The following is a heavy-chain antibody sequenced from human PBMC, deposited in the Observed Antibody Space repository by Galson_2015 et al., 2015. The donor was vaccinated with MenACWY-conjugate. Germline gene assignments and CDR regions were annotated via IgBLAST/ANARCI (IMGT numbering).Heavy chain of an antibody. V-gene: IGHV1-3*01. CDR1: GYTFTSFG. Sequence: SVKVSCKASGYTFTSFGIHWVRQAPGQRLEWMGWIYAGNGDTQYSEKFQDRMIITRDTSATTAYMELNRLISEDTAVYYCARGGQYFDSTIWFDPWGQGIQVTVST. CDR2: IYAGNGDT. CDR3: ARGGQYFDSTIWFDP. D-gene: IGHD2/OR15-2a*01. J-gene: IGHJ5*02.